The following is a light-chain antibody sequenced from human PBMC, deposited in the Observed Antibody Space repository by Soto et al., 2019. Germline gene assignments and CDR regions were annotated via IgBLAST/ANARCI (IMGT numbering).Light chain of an antibody. J-gene: IGKJ5*01. CDR1: QSVSSN. CDR3: QQYNNWSSIT. CDR2: GAS. Sequence: EIVMTQSPATLSVSPGERDTLSCRASQSVSSNLGWYQQRPGQAPRLLIYGASTRATGIPARFSGSGSGTEFTLTISSLQSEDSAVYYGQQYNNWSSITFGQGTRLEIK. V-gene: IGKV3-15*01.